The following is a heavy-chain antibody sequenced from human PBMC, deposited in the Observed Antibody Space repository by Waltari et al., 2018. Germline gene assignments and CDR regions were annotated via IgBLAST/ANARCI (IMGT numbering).Heavy chain of an antibody. D-gene: IGHD3-3*01. J-gene: IGHJ6*02. CDR1: GYTFTSYA. Sequence: QVQLVQSGAEVKKPGASVKVSCKASGYTFTSYAMHWVRQAPGQRLEWMGWINAGNGNTKYSQKFQGIVTITSDTSASTAYMELSSLRSEDTAVYYCVRQKLLGEIFGVVEDYYGMDVWGQGTTVTVSS. V-gene: IGHV1-3*01. CDR3: VRQKLLGEIFGVVEDYYGMDV. CDR2: INAGNGNT.